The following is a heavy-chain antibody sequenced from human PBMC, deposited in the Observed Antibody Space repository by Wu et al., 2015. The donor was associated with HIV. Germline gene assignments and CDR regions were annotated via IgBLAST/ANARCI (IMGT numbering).Heavy chain of an antibody. J-gene: IGHJ2*01. V-gene: IGHV1-18*01. D-gene: IGHD3-10*01. Sequence: QVQVVQSGAEVKKPGSSVNVSCKASYILSTYPIGWVRQVPGQRLEWMGWMNPKNGYKQPAQRFQDRITMSADNSAHTAYMELRSLTSDDTAIYFCARVQFDPKYYTYFDLWGQGTLVTVSS. CDR2: MNPKNGYK. CDR1: YILSTYP. CDR3: ARVQFDPKYYTYFDL.